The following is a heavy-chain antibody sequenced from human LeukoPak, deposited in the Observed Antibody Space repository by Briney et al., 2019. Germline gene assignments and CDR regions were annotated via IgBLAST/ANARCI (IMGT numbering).Heavy chain of an antibody. CDR3: ARVSGSYFSYYFDY. CDR2: IYYSGST. J-gene: IGHJ4*02. V-gene: IGHV4-59*01. CDR1: GGSISSYH. Sequence: PSETLSLTCTVSGGSISSYHWSWIRQPPGKGLEWIGYIYYSGSTNYNPSLKSRVTISVDTSKNQFSLKLSSVTAADTAVYYCARVSGSYFSYYFDYWGQGTLVTVSS. D-gene: IGHD1-26*01.